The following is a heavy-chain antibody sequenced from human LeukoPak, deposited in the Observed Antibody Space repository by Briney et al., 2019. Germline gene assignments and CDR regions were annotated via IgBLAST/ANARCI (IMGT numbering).Heavy chain of an antibody. J-gene: IGHJ6*03. D-gene: IGHD3-16*01. Sequence: SETLSLTCTVSGGSIRSYYWSWIRQPPGKGLEWIGYIYHSGSTNYNPSLKSRVTISVDTSKNQFSLKLSSVTAADTAVYYCARGGGRFYYYYYYMDVWGKGTTVTVSS. CDR1: GGSIRSYY. CDR2: IYHSGST. V-gene: IGHV4-59*01. CDR3: ARGGGRFYYYYYYMDV.